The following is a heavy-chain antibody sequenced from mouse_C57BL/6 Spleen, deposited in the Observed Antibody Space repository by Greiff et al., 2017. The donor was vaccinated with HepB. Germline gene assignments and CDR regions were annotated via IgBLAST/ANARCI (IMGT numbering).Heavy chain of an antibody. D-gene: IGHD1-1*01. Sequence: EVQLVESGGGLVKPGGSLKLSCAASGFTFSDYGMHWVRQAPEKGLEWVAYISSGSSTIYYADTVKGRFTISRDNAKNTLFLQMTSLRSEDTAMYYCARSSLYYAMDYWGQGTSVTVSS. CDR2: ISSGSSTI. CDR1: GFTFSDYG. V-gene: IGHV5-17*01. CDR3: ARSSLYYAMDY. J-gene: IGHJ4*01.